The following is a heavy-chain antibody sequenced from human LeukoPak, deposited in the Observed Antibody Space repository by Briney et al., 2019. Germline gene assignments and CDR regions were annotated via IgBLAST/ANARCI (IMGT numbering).Heavy chain of an antibody. CDR3: TTELLLWDWGDKGDTKLSDY. CDR2: IKSKTDGGTT. Sequence: TGGSLRLSCAASGFTFSNAWMSWVRQAPGKGLEWVGRIKSKTDGGTTDYAAPVKGRFTISRDDSKNTLYLQMNSLKTEDTAVYYCTTELLLWDWGDKGDTKLSDYWGQGTLVTVSS. D-gene: IGHD3-10*01. CDR1: GFTFSNAW. J-gene: IGHJ4*02. V-gene: IGHV3-15*01.